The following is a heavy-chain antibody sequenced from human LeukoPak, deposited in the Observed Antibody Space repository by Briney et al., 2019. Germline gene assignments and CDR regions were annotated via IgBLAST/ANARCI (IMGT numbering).Heavy chain of an antibody. Sequence: PSQTLSLTCTVSGGSISSGGYYWSWIRQPPGKGLEWIGYIYHSGSTYYNPSLKSRVTISVDRSKNQFSLKLSSVTAADTAVYYCARRAPNYNWFDHWGQGTLVTVSS. CDR3: ARRAPNYNWFDH. CDR1: GGSISSGGYY. CDR2: IYHSGST. J-gene: IGHJ5*02. V-gene: IGHV4-30-2*01. D-gene: IGHD4/OR15-4a*01.